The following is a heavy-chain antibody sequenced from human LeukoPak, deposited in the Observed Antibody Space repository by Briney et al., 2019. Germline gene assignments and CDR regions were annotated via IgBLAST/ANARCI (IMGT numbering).Heavy chain of an antibody. CDR3: ARDAPYYYDSSGYRLSYFDY. CDR1: GFTFSSYA. V-gene: IGHV3-30*14. CDR2: ISYDGSNK. J-gene: IGHJ4*02. D-gene: IGHD3-22*01. Sequence: TGGSLRLSCAASGFTFSSYAMHWVRQALGKGLEWVAVISYDGSNKYYADSVKGRFTISRDNSKNTLFLQMNSLRAEDTAVYYCARDAPYYYDSSGYRLSYFDYWGQGTLVTVSS.